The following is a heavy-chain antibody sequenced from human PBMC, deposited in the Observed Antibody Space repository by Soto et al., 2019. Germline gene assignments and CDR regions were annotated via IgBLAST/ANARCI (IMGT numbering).Heavy chain of an antibody. CDR1: GYTFTSYG. V-gene: IGHV1-18*01. CDR3: ARIADCSITASSFPSRFHIRGYYFYDGMDA. CDR2: ISGYNGNT. D-gene: IGHD2-2*01. Sequence: VRLVQSAAEVKKPGASVKVSCKASGYTFTSYGISWVRQAPGQGLEWMGWISGYNGNTNLAQKLQGRVTMTTDTPSNTAFMERMSMRSDDTDVYYSARIADCSITASSFPSRFHIRGYYFYDGMDAWGQGTTVTVSS. J-gene: IGHJ6*02.